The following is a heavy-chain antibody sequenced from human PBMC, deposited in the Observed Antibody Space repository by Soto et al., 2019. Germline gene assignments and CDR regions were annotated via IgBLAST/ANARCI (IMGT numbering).Heavy chain of an antibody. D-gene: IGHD5-12*01. CDR2: ISYDGSNK. V-gene: IGHV3-30*03. Sequence: PGGSLRLSCAASGFTFSGYGMHWVRQAPGKGLEWVAVISYDGSNKYYADSVKVRFTISRDNSKNTLYLQMNSLRAEDTAVYYCALQGYSGYDLKGAFDYCGQGTLVTVSS. CDR3: ALQGYSGYDLKGAFDY. J-gene: IGHJ4*02. CDR1: GFTFSGYG.